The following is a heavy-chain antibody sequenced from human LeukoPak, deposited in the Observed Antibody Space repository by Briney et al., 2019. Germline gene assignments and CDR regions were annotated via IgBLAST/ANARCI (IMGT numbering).Heavy chain of an antibody. CDR1: GFTFSNSD. CDR2: IGTAGDA. CDR3: ARGADTHFDY. J-gene: IGHJ4*02. Sequence: GGSLRLSCAASGFTFSNSDMHWVRQATGKGLEWVSAIGTAGDAYYQGSVRGRFTMSRENAKNSLYLQMNSLTAGDTAVYYCARGADTHFDYWGQGILVAVSS. V-gene: IGHV3-13*04. D-gene: IGHD2-15*01.